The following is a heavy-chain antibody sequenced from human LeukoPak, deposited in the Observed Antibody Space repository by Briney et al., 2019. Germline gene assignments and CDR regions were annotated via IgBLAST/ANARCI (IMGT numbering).Heavy chain of an antibody. CDR1: GFTFSDNY. CDR3: ARIVEMATTDAFDI. Sequence: GGSLRLSCAASGFTFSDNYMRWIRQAPGKGLEWVSHISSSGSTIYYADSVKGRFTISRDNAKNSLYLQMNSLRAEDTAVYYCARIVEMATTDAFDIWGQGTMVTVSS. CDR2: ISSSGSTI. J-gene: IGHJ3*02. V-gene: IGHV3-11*04. D-gene: IGHD5-24*01.